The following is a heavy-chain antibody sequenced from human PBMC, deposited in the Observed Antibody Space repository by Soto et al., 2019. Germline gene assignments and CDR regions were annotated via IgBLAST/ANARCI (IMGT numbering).Heavy chain of an antibody. CDR2: MYYSANT. CDR1: GGSSSSSSYY. Sequence: QLRLQESGPGLVKPSETLSLTCTVSGGSSSSSSYYWGWIRQPPGKGLEWIGSMYYSANTYYNPSLKSRVTVSVDTYKNHFSLKLSSVTAADTAMYYCARQPYDSSGYYYGTWGQGTLVTVSS. J-gene: IGHJ5*02. V-gene: IGHV4-39*01. D-gene: IGHD3-22*01. CDR3: ARQPYDSSGYYYGT.